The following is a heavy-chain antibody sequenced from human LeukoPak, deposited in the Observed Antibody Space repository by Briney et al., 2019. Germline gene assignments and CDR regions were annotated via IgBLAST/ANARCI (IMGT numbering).Heavy chain of an antibody. D-gene: IGHD3/OR15-3a*01. V-gene: IGHV1-2*02. CDR2: INPNSGGT. Sequence: ASVKVSCKASGYTLTGYYMHWVRQAPGQGLEWMGWINPNSGGTNYAQKFQGRVTMTRDTSISTAYMELSRLRSDDTAVYYCARVSPRTGYYIDYWGQGTLVTVSS. CDR3: ARVSPRTGYYIDY. J-gene: IGHJ4*02. CDR1: GYTLTGYY.